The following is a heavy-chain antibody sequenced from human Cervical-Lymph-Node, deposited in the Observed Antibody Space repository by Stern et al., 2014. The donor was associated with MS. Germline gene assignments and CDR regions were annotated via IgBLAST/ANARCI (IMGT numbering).Heavy chain of an antibody. V-gene: IGHV3-53*01. D-gene: IGHD1-1*01. CDR3: ARDTSSPERSDW. CDR2: ITNVGST. Sequence: EVQLVESGGGVIQPGGSLRLSCTASGFTVSRDYMTWVRQAPGKGLEWGSLITNVGSTFYTDSVKARFTISRDDSKNTVYLHMTSLRAEDTAMYYCARDTSSPERSDWWGQGTLVTVSS. J-gene: IGHJ4*02. CDR1: GFTVSRDY.